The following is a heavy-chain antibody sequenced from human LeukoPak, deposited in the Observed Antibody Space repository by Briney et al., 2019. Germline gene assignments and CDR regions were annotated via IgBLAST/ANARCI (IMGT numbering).Heavy chain of an antibody. V-gene: IGHV4-31*03. Sequence: PSETLSLTCTVSGASISSGGYYWNWIRQHPGKDLEWIGYIFYNGRSHYNPSLKSRVTMTVNTSKNQFSLKLSSVTAADTAVYYCARGPDSSGYYQEPGFDFWGQGTLVTVSS. CDR2: IFYNGRS. CDR3: ARGPDSSGYYQEPGFDF. J-gene: IGHJ4*02. D-gene: IGHD3-22*01. CDR1: GASISSGGYY.